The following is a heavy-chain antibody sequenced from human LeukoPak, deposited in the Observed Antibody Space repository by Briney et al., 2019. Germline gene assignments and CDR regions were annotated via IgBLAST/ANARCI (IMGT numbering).Heavy chain of an antibody. CDR3: AREIVVVPATIPWFDP. CDR1: GGSISSSSW. D-gene: IGHD2-2*02. J-gene: IGHJ5*02. Sequence: PSETLSLTCAVSGGSISSSSWWSWVRQPPGKGLEWIGEIYHSGSTNYNPSLKSRVTISVDKSKNQFSLKLSSVTAADTAVYYCAREIVVVPATIPWFDPWGQGTLVTVSS. V-gene: IGHV4-4*02. CDR2: IYHSGST.